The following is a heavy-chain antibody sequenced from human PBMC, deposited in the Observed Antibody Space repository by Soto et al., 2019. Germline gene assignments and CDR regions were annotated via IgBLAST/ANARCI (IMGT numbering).Heavy chain of an antibody. Sequence: GSLRLSCAAPGFTFSSYAMSWVRHAPGKGLEWFSAISGSGGSTYYADSVKGRFTISRDNSKNTLYLQMNSLRAEDTAVYYCKGYCSGGSCPSAVAVAAASDYWGQGTLVTVSS. CDR2: ISGSGGST. V-gene: IGHV3-23*01. CDR3: KGYCSGGSCPSAVAVAAASDY. D-gene: IGHD2-15*01. CDR1: GFTFSSYA. J-gene: IGHJ4*02.